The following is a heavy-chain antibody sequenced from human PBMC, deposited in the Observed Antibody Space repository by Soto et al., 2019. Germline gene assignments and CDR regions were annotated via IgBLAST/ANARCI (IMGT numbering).Heavy chain of an antibody. CDR3: ARGHLDYVVSSAFDI. D-gene: IGHD4-17*01. Sequence: ASVKVSCKASGYTFTSYGISWVRQAPGQGLEWMGWISAYNGNTNYAQKLQGRVTMTTDTSTSTAYMELWSLRSDDTAVYYCARGHLDYVVSSAFDIWGQGTMVTVSS. CDR1: GYTFTSYG. CDR2: ISAYNGNT. J-gene: IGHJ3*02. V-gene: IGHV1-18*04.